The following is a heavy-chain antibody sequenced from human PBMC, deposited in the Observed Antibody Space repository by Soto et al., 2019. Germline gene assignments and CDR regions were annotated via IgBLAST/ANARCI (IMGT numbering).Heavy chain of an antibody. V-gene: IGHV3-23*01. CDR2: ISGSGGST. J-gene: IGHJ4*02. CDR1: GFTFSSYA. Sequence: EVQLLESGGGLVQPGGSLRLSCAASGFTFSSYAMSWVRRAPGKGLEWVSAISGSGGSTYYADSVKGRFTISRDNSKNTLYLQMNSLRAEDTAVYYCAPAEAAAGTPFDYWGQGTLVTVSS. CDR3: APAEAAAGTPFDY. D-gene: IGHD6-13*01.